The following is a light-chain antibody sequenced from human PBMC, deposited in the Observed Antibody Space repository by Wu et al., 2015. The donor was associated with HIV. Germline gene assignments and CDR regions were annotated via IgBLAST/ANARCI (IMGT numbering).Light chain of an antibody. J-gene: IGKJ3*01. Sequence: EIVLTQSPATLSLSPGERATLSCRSSQSVSSGYLAWYQQKPGQAPRPLIYGASSRATGIPDRFSGSGSGTDFTLTISRLEPEDCAVYYCQQYDSSLLFTFGPGTKVEIK. V-gene: IGKV3-20*01. CDR1: QSVSSGY. CDR3: QQYDSSLLFT. CDR2: GAS.